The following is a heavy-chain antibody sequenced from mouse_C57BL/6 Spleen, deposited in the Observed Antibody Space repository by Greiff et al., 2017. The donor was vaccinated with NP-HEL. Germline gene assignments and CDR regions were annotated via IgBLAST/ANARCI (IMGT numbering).Heavy chain of an antibody. V-gene: IGHV5-4*01. Sequence: DVKLVESGGGLVKPGGSLKLSCAASGFTFSSYAMSWVRQTPEKRLEWVATISDGGSYTYYPDNVKGRFTISRDNAKNNLYLQMSHLKSEDTAMYYCARDPGYDYDVAYFDYWGQGTTLTVSS. CDR3: ARDPGYDYDVAYFDY. CDR1: GFTFSSYA. J-gene: IGHJ2*01. D-gene: IGHD2-4*01. CDR2: ISDGGSYT.